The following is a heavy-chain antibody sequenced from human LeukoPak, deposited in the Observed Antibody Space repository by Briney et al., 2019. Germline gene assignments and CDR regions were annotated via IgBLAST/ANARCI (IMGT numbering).Heavy chain of an antibody. D-gene: IGHD1-26*01. J-gene: IGHJ1*01. CDR2: INGRSSNI. CDR1: TFSYPVYF. V-gene: IGHV3-11*01. CDR3: ARRVGATSDH. Sequence: ILSFPAPTFSYPVYFMRWARHAGGRGPEWVSYINGRSSNIYYADAVKGRFTISRDNSKNSPYLHMNSLRVDDTAVYYCARRVGATSDHWGQGSLVTVAS.